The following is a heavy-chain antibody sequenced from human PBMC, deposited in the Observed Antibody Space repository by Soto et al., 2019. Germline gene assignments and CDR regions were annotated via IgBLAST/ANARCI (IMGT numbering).Heavy chain of an antibody. CDR2: MSYEGSAK. D-gene: IGHD3-10*02. CDR3: AIVRVADSPLDH. CDR1: GFIFSNNV. Sequence: QVQLVESGGGVVQPGRSLRLSCEGSGFIFSNNVMHWVRQAPGKGLEWVAFMSYEGSAKFLADSVKGRFTISRDNSKSTLFLHMSSLRAEDTAMYYCAIVRVADSPLDHWGQGTLVTVSS. J-gene: IGHJ4*02. V-gene: IGHV3-30*15.